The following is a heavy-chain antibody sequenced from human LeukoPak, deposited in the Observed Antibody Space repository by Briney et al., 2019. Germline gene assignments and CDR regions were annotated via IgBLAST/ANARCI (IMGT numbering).Heavy chain of an antibody. J-gene: IGHJ6*02. CDR1: GYTFTGYY. CDR2: INPNSGGT. CDR3: ARGGYPRSLYYYYCMDV. Sequence: ASVKVSCKASGYTFTGYYMHWVRQAPGQGLEWMGWINPNSGGTNYAQKFQGRVTMTRDTSISTAYMELSRLRSDDTAVYYCARGGYPRSLYYYYCMDVWGQVTTVTVSS. D-gene: IGHD5-12*01. V-gene: IGHV1-2*02.